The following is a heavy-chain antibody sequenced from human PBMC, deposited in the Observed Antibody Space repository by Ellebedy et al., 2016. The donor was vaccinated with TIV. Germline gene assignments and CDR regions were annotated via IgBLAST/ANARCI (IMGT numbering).Heavy chain of an antibody. CDR3: SRAVPATI. V-gene: IGHV1-2*02. Sequence: ASVKVSCKASGYTFTDYQMHWVRQAPGQGLEWMGWINTNRGDTKYAQKFQGRVTMTRDTSITTAYMELSGLKSDDTAVYYCSRAVPATIWGQGTLVSVS. J-gene: IGHJ4*02. CDR2: INTNRGDT. D-gene: IGHD2-2*01. CDR1: GYTFTDYQ.